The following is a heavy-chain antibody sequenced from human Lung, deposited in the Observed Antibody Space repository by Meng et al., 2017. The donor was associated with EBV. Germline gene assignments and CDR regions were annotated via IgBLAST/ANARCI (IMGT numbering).Heavy chain of an antibody. Sequence: VHVVGSGGGLVQPGGSLRLSGAASGFTFSGYWMHWVGKGPGKGLVWVSSINSDGGSTSYADSVKGRFTISRDNAKNTLYLQMNSLRAEDTAVYYCASAFSGYYYHWGQGTLVTVSS. D-gene: IGHD3-22*01. CDR2: INSDGGST. J-gene: IGHJ5*02. V-gene: IGHV3-74*01. CDR3: ASAFSGYYYH. CDR1: GFTFSGYW.